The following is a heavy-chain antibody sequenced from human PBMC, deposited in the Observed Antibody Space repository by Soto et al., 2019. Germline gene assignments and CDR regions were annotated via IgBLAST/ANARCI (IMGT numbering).Heavy chain of an antibody. D-gene: IGHD3-9*01. V-gene: IGHV3-23*01. J-gene: IGHJ3*02. CDR1: GFTFSSYA. CDR3: AKELAYYDILTGYYPDAFDI. CDR2: ISGSGGST. Sequence: PGGSLRLSCAASGFTFSSYAMSWVRQAPGKGLEWVSAISGSGGSTYYADSVKGRFTISRDNSKNTLYLQMNSLRAEDTAVYYCAKELAYYDILTGYYPDAFDIWGQGTMVTVSS.